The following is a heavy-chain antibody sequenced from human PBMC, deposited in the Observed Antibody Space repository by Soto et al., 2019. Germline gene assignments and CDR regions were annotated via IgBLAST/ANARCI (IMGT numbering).Heavy chain of an antibody. CDR1: GGSISSGGYS. J-gene: IGHJ4*02. Sequence: QLQLQESGSGLVKPSQTLSLTCAVSGGSISSGGYSWSWIRQPPGKGLEWIGYIYHSGSTYYNPSLKSRVTIPVDRSKNQCALKLSSVTAADTAVYYCAAGGGLPRYYWGQGTLVTVSS. CDR3: AAGGGLPRYY. V-gene: IGHV4-30-2*01. CDR2: IYHSGST. D-gene: IGHD5-12*01.